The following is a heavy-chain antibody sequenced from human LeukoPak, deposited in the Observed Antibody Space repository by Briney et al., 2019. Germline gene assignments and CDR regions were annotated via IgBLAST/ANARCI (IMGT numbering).Heavy chain of an antibody. CDR2: FDPEDGET. CDR1: GYTLTELS. D-gene: IGHD3-10*01. J-gene: IGHJ3*02. V-gene: IGHV1-24*01. CDR3: PTARTYYYGSGRPGGAFDI. Sequence: ASVKVSCKVSGYTLTELSMHWVRQAPGKGLEWMGGFDPEDGETIYAQKFQGRVTMTEDTSTDTAYMELSSLRSEDTAVYYCPTARTYYYGSGRPGGAFDIWGQGTMVTVSS.